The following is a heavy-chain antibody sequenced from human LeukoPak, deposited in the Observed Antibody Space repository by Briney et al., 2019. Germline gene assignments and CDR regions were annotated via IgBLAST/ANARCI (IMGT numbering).Heavy chain of an antibody. Sequence: SETLSLTCTVSGGSISSGSYCWSWIRQPAGKGLEWIGHIHISGNTNYNPSLKSRVTISVDTSKNQFSLKLSSVTAADTAVYYCARRVGYPLGYYYYYYMDVWGKGTTVTISS. CDR2: IHISGNT. CDR3: ARRVGYPLGYYYYYYMDV. V-gene: IGHV4-61*09. CDR1: GGSISSGSYC. D-gene: IGHD3-16*01. J-gene: IGHJ6*03.